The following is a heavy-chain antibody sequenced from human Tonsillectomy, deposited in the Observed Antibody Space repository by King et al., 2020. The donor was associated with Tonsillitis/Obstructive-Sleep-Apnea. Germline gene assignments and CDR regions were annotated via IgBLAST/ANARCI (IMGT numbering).Heavy chain of an antibody. Sequence: QLQESGPGLVKPSETLSLTCTVSGGSISSNSYYWGWIRQPPGKGLEWVGTIYYSGSTYYNPSLKSRVTISVDTAKNQFYLNLSSLTAADTAVYYCARTGYDFGTGYPADWFDPWGQGTLVTVSS. D-gene: IGHD3-3*01. V-gene: IGHV4-39*01. CDR2: IYYSGST. J-gene: IGHJ5*02. CDR3: ARTGYDFGTGYPADWFDP. CDR1: GGSISSNSYY.